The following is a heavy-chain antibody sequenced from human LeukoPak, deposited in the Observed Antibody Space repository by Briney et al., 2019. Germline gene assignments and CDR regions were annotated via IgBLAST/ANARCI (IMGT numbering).Heavy chain of an antibody. CDR3: ARGRAVAGTAFDY. CDR2: ISYDGSNK. D-gene: IGHD6-19*01. V-gene: IGHV3-30-3*01. J-gene: IGHJ4*02. CDR1: GFTFSSYA. Sequence: PGRSLRLSCAASGFTFSSYAMHWVRQAPGKGLGWVAVISYDGSNKYYADSVKGRFTISRDNSKNTLYLQMNSLRAEDTAVYYCARGRAVAGTAFDYWGQGTLVTVSS.